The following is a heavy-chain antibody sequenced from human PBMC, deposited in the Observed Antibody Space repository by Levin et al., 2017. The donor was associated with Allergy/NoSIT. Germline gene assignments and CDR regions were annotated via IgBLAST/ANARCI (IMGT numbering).Heavy chain of an antibody. CDR1: GFTFSNAW. V-gene: IGHV3-15*01. CDR3: TTDKFRPSSPFDY. J-gene: IGHJ4*02. Sequence: ETLSLTCAASGFTFSNAWMSWVRQAPGKGLEWVGRIKSKTDGGTTDYGAPVKGRFIISRDDSKNTLYLQMNSLKTEDTAVYYCTTDKFRPSSPFDYWGQGTLVTVSS. CDR2: IKSKTDGGTT. D-gene: IGHD6-6*01.